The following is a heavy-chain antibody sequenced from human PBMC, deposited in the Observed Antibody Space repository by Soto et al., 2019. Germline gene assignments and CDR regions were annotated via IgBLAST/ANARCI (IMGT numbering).Heavy chain of an antibody. J-gene: IGHJ5*02. V-gene: IGHV3-23*01. CDR1: GFTFSSYA. Sequence: PGGSLRLSCAASGFTFSSYAMSWVRQAPGKGLEWVSAISGSGGSTYYADSVKGRFTISRDNSKTTLYLQMNSLRAEDTAVYYCAKPHLVVVVPAAEPYNWFDPWGQGTLVTVSS. CDR3: AKPHLVVVVPAAEPYNWFDP. D-gene: IGHD2-2*01. CDR2: ISGSGGST.